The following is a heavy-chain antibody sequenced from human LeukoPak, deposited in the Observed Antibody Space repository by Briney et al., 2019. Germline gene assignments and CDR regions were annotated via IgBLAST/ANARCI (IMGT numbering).Heavy chain of an antibody. V-gene: IGHV4-61*02. Sequence: SETLSLTCTVSGGSISSGSYYWSWIRQPAGKGLERIGRIYTSESTNYNPSLKSRVTISVDTSKNQFSLKLSSVTAADTAVYYCAREPYDSSGYYYPSYFDYWGQGTLVTVSS. J-gene: IGHJ4*02. CDR2: IYTSEST. CDR1: GGSISSGSYY. CDR3: AREPYDSSGYYYPSYFDY. D-gene: IGHD3-22*01.